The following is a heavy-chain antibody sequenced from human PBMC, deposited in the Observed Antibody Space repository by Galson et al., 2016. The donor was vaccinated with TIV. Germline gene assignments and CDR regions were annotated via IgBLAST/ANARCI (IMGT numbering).Heavy chain of an antibody. CDR3: ATYCSSTTCLFDP. CDR1: GGSISSTSYY. Sequence: ETLSLTCTVSGGSISSTSYYWGWIRQPPGKGLEWIGNIYYSGSAYYNPSLKSRVTISVDTSKNQFSLKPSSVTAADTAVYYCATYCSSTTCLFDPWGQGTLVTVSS. CDR2: IYYSGSA. J-gene: IGHJ5*02. V-gene: IGHV4-39*01. D-gene: IGHD2-2*01.